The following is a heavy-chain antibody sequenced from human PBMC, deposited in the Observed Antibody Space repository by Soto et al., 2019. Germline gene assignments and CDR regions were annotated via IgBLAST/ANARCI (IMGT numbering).Heavy chain of an antibody. V-gene: IGHV4-39*01. J-gene: IGHJ4*02. CDR2: IYYSGST. CDR3: ARHHGLGNYDSSGYYVPDY. D-gene: IGHD3-22*01. CDR1: GGSISSSSSS. Sequence: KPSENLSLTCTVSGGSISSSSSSRGWIRQPPGKGLEWIGSIYYSGSTYYNPSLKSRVTISVDTPKNQFSSKLSSVTAADTAVYYCARHHGLGNYDSSGYYVPDYWVQGTQV.